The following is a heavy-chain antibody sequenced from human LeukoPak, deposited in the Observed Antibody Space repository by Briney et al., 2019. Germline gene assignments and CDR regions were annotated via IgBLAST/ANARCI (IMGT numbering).Heavy chain of an antibody. D-gene: IGHD5-18*01. CDR3: AGRVTGYSSGYVY. J-gene: IGHJ4*02. CDR2: ISGSAHKI. Sequence: GGSLRLSCVASGITFSNYAVSWVRQAPEKGLDWVSVISGSAHKIRYADSVKGRFAISRDNPENIVYLQMNNLRAEDTAVYYCAGRVTGYSSGYVYWGQGTLVTVSS. V-gene: IGHV3-23*01. CDR1: GITFSNYA.